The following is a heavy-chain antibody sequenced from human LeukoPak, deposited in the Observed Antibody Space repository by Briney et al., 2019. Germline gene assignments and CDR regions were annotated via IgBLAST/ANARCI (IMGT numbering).Heavy chain of an antibody. J-gene: IGHJ4*02. Sequence: PSETLSLTCDVSGLPISGTNYYWGWIRQPPGMGLEWIGSIHYRLPTFYNPLLKSRVTISIDTSKNQISLRLRSVIASDTAVYYCAGHEEEDGYNAKTQYYWGQGTLVTVSS. CDR2: IHYRLPT. CDR3: AGHEEEDGYNAKTQYY. D-gene: IGHD5-24*01. V-gene: IGHV4-39*01. CDR1: GLPISGTNYY.